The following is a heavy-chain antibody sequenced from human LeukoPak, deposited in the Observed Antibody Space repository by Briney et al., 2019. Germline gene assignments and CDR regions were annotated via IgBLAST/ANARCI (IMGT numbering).Heavy chain of an antibody. CDR1: GGSISSNSYY. Sequence: TSETLSLTCAVSGGSISSNSYYWGWIRQPPGKGLEWIGSIYYSGSTYYNPSLKSRVTISVDTSKNQFSLKLSSVTAADTAVYYCARRITRYDYVWGSYQVRFDPWGQGTLVTVSS. V-gene: IGHV4-39*01. CDR3: ARRITRYDYVWGSYQVRFDP. D-gene: IGHD3-16*02. CDR2: IYYSGST. J-gene: IGHJ5*02.